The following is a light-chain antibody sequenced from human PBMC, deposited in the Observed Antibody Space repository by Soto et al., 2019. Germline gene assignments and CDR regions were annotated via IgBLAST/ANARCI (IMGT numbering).Light chain of an antibody. CDR2: GAS. Sequence: EIVLTQSPGTLSLSPGERATLSCRASQSVSSSYLAWYQQKPGQAPRLLIYGASSRATGIPDRFSGSGSRTDFTLTISRLEPEDFAVYYCQQYGSSPLTFGQGTKVDIK. J-gene: IGKJ1*01. V-gene: IGKV3-20*01. CDR3: QQYGSSPLT. CDR1: QSVSSSY.